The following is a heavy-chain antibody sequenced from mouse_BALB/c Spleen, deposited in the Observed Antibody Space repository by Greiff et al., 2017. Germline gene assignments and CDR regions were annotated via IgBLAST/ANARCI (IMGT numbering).Heavy chain of an antibody. J-gene: IGHJ2*01. D-gene: IGHD1-1*01. V-gene: IGHV7-3*02. CDR3: ERERSAAVVAARYFDY. CDR1: GFTFTDYY. CDR2: IRNKANGYAT. Sequence: EVHLVESGGGLVQPGGSLRLSCATSGFTFTDYYMSWVRQPPGKALEWLGFIRNKANGYATEYSASVKGRFTISRDNSQSILNLQMNTRRAEDSATYYCERERSAAVVAARYFDYWGQGTTLTVSS.